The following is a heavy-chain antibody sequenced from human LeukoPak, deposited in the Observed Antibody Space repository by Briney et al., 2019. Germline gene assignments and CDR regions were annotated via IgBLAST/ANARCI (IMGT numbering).Heavy chain of an antibody. J-gene: IGHJ4*02. CDR1: GYTFTYRY. V-gene: IGHV1-8*02. CDR3: ARGAAGYSYLSGY. Sequence: ASVKVSCKASGYTFTYRYLHWVRQATGQGLEWMGWMNPNSGNAGYAQKFQGRVTMTRNTSISTAYMELSSLRSEDTAVYYCARGAAGYSYLSGYWGQGTLVTVSS. D-gene: IGHD5-18*01. CDR2: MNPNSGNA.